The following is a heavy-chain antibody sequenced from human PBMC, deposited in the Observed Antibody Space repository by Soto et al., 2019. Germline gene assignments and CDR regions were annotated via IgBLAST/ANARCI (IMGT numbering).Heavy chain of an antibody. CDR1: GFTFSSYG. CDR3: ARSPYDSSGYYYFVSFDY. Sequence: GGSLRLSCAASGFTFSSYGMHWVRQAPGKGLEWVAVIWYDGSNKYYADSVKGRFTISRDNSKNTLYLQMNSLRAEDTAVYYCARSPYDSSGYYYFVSFDYWGQGTLVTVSS. J-gene: IGHJ4*02. V-gene: IGHV3-33*01. CDR2: IWYDGSNK. D-gene: IGHD3-22*01.